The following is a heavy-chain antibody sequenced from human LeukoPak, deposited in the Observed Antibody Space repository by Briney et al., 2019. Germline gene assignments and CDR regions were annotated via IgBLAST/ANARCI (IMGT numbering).Heavy chain of an antibody. D-gene: IGHD3-3*01. V-gene: IGHV4-61*02. CDR1: GGSISSGSYY. CDR3: ARSYDFWSGYYNWFDP. CDR2: IYTSGST. J-gene: IGHJ5*02. Sequence: KTSETLSLTCTVSGGSISSGSYYWSWIRQPAGKGLEWIGRIYTSGSTNYNPSLKSRVAISVDTSKNQFSLKLSSVTAADTAVYYCARSYDFWSGYYNWFDPWGQGTLVTVSS.